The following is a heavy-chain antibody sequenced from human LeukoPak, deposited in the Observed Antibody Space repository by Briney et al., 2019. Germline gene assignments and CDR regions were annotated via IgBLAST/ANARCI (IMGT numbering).Heavy chain of an antibody. CDR2: IKEDGSEK. CDR3: ARVLPGYFDY. CDR1: GFTFRSYW. J-gene: IGHJ4*02. V-gene: IGHV3-7*01. Sequence: GESLRLSCAAYGFTFRSYWMSWLRQTPGKRLEWLANIKEDGSEKYYVDSVKGRFTISRDNAKTSLYLQMNSLRAEDTAVYYCARVLPGYFDYWGQGTLVTVSS.